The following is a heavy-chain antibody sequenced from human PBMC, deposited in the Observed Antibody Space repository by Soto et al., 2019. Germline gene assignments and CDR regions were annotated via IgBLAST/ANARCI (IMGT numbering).Heavy chain of an antibody. CDR2: IYYSGIT. D-gene: IGHD4-17*01. CDR3: ASDVCSDYGRYYSFDI. Sequence: QVQLQESGPGLVKPSQTLSLTCTVSGGSINSGDYYWNWIRQPPGKGLECIGYIYYSGITYCNPSLKSRVSITVDTSTTQFSLNLSSVTAADTDVYYCASDVCSDYGRYYSFDIWGQGTVVTVSS. J-gene: IGHJ3*02. CDR1: GGSINSGDYY. V-gene: IGHV4-30-4*01.